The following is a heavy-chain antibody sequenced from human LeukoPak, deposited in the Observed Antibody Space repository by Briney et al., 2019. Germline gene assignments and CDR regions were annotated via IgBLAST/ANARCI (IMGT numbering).Heavy chain of an antibody. D-gene: IGHD3-16*01. V-gene: IGHV4-59*01. J-gene: IGHJ4*02. CDR1: GRSISPYY. CDR3: ARVRYRLAETYIDY. Sequence: TSETLSLTCSVSGRSISPYYWSWFRQAPGRGLEWVGYIFSSGAASYKPSLKSRVTLSVDTSKNQFSLRLNSVTPADTAVYYCARVRYRLAETYIDYWGQGTLVTVSS. CDR2: IFSSGAA.